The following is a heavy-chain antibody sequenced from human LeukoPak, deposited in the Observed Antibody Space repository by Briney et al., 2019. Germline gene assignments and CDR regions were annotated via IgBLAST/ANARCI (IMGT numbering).Heavy chain of an antibody. J-gene: IGHJ4*02. CDR3: ARGVSGYYGSGSYYKRYGRGNGRYFDY. D-gene: IGHD3-10*01. CDR2: INHSGST. CDR1: GGSFSGYY. Sequence: SETLSLTCAVYGGSFSGYYWSWIRQPPGKGPEWIGEINHSGSTNYNPSLKSRVTISVDTSKNQFSLKLSSVTAADTAVYYCARGVSGYYGSGSYYKRYGRGNGRYFDYWGQGTLVTVSS. V-gene: IGHV4-34*01.